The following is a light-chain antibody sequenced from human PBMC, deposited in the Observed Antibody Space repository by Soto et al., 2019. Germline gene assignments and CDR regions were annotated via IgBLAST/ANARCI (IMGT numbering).Light chain of an antibody. Sequence: DIVMTQSPDSLAVSLGERATISCKSSQTVLSSSKNFLAWYQQKPGQPPKLLIYWASTRESGVPDRFSGSGPGTDFTLTISSLQADDVALYYCQQYYNSPITFGQGTRLEIK. CDR1: QTVLSSSKNF. J-gene: IGKJ5*01. V-gene: IGKV4-1*01. CDR2: WAS. CDR3: QQYYNSPIT.